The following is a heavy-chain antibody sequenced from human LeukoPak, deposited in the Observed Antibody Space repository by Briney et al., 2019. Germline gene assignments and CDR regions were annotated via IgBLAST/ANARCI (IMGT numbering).Heavy chain of an antibody. CDR1: GFTFSSYG. CDR3: AKEVGATNFDY. J-gene: IGHJ4*02. V-gene: IGHV3-30*02. Sequence: GGSLRLSCAASGFTFSSYGMHWVRQAPGKGLEWVAFIRYDGSNKYYADSVKGRFSISRDNSKNTVYLQMNSLRAEDTAVYYCAKEVGATNFDYWGQGTLVTVSS. D-gene: IGHD1-26*01. CDR2: IRYDGSNK.